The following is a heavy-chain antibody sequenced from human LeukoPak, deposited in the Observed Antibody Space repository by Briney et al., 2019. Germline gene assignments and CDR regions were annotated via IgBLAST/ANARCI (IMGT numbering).Heavy chain of an antibody. CDR3: ARDLGGYSGYDTS. CDR1: GASISDYY. CDR2: IYYSGST. Sequence: SETLSLTCTVSGASISDYYWSWIRQPPGKGLEWIGYIYYSGSTNYNPSLKSRVTISVDTSKNQFSLKLSSVTAADTAVYYCARDLGGYSGYDTSWGQGTLVTVSS. D-gene: IGHD5-12*01. J-gene: IGHJ5*02. V-gene: IGHV4-59*01.